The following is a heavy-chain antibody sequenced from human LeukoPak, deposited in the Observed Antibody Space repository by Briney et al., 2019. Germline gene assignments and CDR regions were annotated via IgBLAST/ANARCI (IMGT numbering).Heavy chain of an antibody. CDR3: ASEDTAMDNSFDY. J-gene: IGHJ4*02. Sequence: GGSLRLSCAASGFTVSSNYMSWVRQAPGKGLEWVSVIYSSGSTYYADSVKGRFTISRDNSKNTLYLQMNSLRAEDTAVYYCASEDTAMDNSFDYWGQGTLVTVSS. D-gene: IGHD5-18*01. CDR1: GFTVSSNY. V-gene: IGHV3-53*01. CDR2: IYSSGST.